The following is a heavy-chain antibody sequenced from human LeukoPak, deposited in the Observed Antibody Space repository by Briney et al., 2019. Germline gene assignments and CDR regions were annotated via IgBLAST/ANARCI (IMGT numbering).Heavy chain of an antibody. Sequence: ASVKVSCKASGYTFTGYYMHWVRQAPGQGVEWMGWINPNSGGTNYAQKFQGRVTMTRDTSISTAYMELSRLRSDDTAVYYCARVKARVPGVINLIDYWGQGTLVTVSS. D-gene: IGHD3-10*01. V-gene: IGHV1-2*02. CDR2: INPNSGGT. J-gene: IGHJ4*02. CDR1: GYTFTGYY. CDR3: ARVKARVPGVINLIDY.